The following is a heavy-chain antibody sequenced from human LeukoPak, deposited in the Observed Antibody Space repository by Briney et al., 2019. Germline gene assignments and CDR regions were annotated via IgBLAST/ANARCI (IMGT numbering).Heavy chain of an antibody. CDR2: ISGSGGSP. V-gene: IGHV3-23*01. CDR1: GFIFSSCE. D-gene: IGHD6-19*01. J-gene: IGHJ4*02. Sequence: PGGSLRLSCAASGFIFSSCEMNWVRQAPGKGLEWVSAISGSGGSPYYADSVKGRFTISRDNSKNTLYLQMNSLRAEDTAVYYCAKHRRHSSGWYGGGDYWGQGTLVTVSS. CDR3: AKHRRHSSGWYGGGDY.